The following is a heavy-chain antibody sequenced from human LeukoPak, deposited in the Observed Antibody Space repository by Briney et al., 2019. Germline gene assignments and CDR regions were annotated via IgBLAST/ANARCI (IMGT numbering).Heavy chain of an antibody. CDR3: TRARGSGSSRYYIDY. J-gene: IGHJ4*02. CDR2: INIDGSST. CDR1: GFTFSSYA. D-gene: IGHD3-10*01. V-gene: IGHV3-74*01. Sequence: GGSLRLSCAASGFTFSSYAMSWVRQAPGKGLVWVSLINIDGSSTSYADSVKGRFTISRDNAKNTLYLQMNSLRAEDTAVYYCTRARGSGSSRYYIDYWGQGTLVTVSS.